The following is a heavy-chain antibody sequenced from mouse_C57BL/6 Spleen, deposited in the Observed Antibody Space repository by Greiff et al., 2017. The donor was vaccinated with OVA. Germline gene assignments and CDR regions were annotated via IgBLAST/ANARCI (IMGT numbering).Heavy chain of an antibody. V-gene: IGHV1-64*01. D-gene: IGHD1-1*01. CDR2: IHPNSGST. CDR1: GYTFTSYW. Sequence: VQLQQSGAELVKPGASVKLSCKASGYTFTSYWMHWVKQRPGQGLEWIGMIHPNSGSTNYNEKFKSKATLTVDKSSSTAYMQLSSLTSEDSAVYYCARSYGSSYEGYYYAMDYWGQGTSVTVSS. J-gene: IGHJ4*01. CDR3: ARSYGSSYEGYYYAMDY.